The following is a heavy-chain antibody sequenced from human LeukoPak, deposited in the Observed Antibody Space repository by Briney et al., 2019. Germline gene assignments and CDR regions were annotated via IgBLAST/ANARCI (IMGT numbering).Heavy chain of an antibody. J-gene: IGHJ4*02. V-gene: IGHV4-59*01. CDR2: IYYSGGT. Sequence: SETLSLTCSVSGGSISGDYWSWIRQPPGKGLEWIGYIYYSGGTNYNPSLKSRVTISVDTSKNQFSLKLSSVTAADTAVYYCARGQGIPWGQGTLVTVSS. CDR3: ARGQGIP. CDR1: GGSISGDY. D-gene: IGHD5-18*01.